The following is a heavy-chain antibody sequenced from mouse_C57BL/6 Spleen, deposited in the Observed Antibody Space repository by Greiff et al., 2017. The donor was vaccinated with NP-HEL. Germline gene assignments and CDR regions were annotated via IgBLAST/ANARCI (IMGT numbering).Heavy chain of an antibody. CDR1: GYSFTSYY. CDR2: IYPGSGNT. CDR3: AMGLYDGDYVFAY. Sequence: VQLQQSGPELVKPGASVKISCKASGYSFTSYYIHWVKQRPGQGLEWIGWIYPGSGNTKYNEKFKGKATLTADTSSSTAYMQLSSLTSEDSAVYYCAMGLYDGDYVFAYWGQGTLVTVSA. D-gene: IGHD2-3*01. J-gene: IGHJ3*01. V-gene: IGHV1-66*01.